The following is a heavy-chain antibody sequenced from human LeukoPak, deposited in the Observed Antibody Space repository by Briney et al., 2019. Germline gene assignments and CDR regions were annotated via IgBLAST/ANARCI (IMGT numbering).Heavy chain of an antibody. CDR2: ITASGDTT. CDR3: ARAYGTNGYFQLPIDY. D-gene: IGHD2-8*01. V-gene: IGHV3-23*01. J-gene: IGHJ4*02. CDR1: GFIFSSYA. Sequence: GGSLRLSCAASGFIFSSYAMSWVRQAPGKGLEWVSGITASGDTTHHADSVKGRFTISRDNSRNTPYLQMNSLRVEDTALYFCARAYGTNGYFQLPIDYWGQGTLVTVSS.